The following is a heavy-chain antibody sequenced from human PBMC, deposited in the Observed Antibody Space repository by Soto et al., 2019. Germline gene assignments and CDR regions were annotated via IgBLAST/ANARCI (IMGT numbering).Heavy chain of an antibody. Sequence: QVQLVESGGGEVQPGRSLRLSCVGSGFTFSKYVMYWVRQVQGKGLEWVAVIWYDGSNKNYVDSVKGRFTVSRDNSKNTLYLQMNSLRAEDTAIYYCARGRDSGYVSSVCDHWGQGTQVTVSS. D-gene: IGHD5-12*01. CDR2: IWYDGSNK. CDR1: GFTFSKYV. V-gene: IGHV3-33*01. CDR3: ARGRDSGYVSSVCDH. J-gene: IGHJ4*02.